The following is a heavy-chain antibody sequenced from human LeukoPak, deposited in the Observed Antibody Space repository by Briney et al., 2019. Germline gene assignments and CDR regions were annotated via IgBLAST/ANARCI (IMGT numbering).Heavy chain of an antibody. V-gene: IGHV3-23*01. D-gene: IGHD6-13*01. CDR3: AKGYSSSWYSWFDP. J-gene: IGHJ5*02. CDR2: ISGSGGST. CDR1: GFTFSSYA. Sequence: QAGGSLRLSCAASGFTFSSYAMSWVRQAPGKGLEWVSAISGSGGSTYYADSVKGRFTISRDNSKNTLYLQMNSLRAEDTAVYYCAKGYSSSWYSWFDPWGQGTLVTVSS.